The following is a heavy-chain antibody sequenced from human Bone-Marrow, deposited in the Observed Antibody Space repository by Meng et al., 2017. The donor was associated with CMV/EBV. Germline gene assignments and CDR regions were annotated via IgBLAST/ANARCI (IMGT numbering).Heavy chain of an antibody. CDR3: ARGGDSSGYYYFDY. Sequence: GESLKISCAASGFTVSSNYMSWVRQAPGKGLEWVSVIYSGGSTYYADPVKGRFTISRDNSKNTLYLQMNSLRAEDTAVYYCARGGDSSGYYYFDYWGQGTLVTVSS. V-gene: IGHV3-53*01. D-gene: IGHD3-22*01. J-gene: IGHJ4*02. CDR2: IYSGGST. CDR1: GFTVSSNY.